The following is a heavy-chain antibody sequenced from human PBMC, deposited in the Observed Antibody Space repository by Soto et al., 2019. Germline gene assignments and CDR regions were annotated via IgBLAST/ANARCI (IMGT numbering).Heavy chain of an antibody. Sequence: QVQLQESGPGLVKPSQTLSLTCTVSGGSISSGGYYWSWIRQHPGKGLEWIGYIYYSGSTYYNPSLQSRVTLSVATSKNQFSLKLSSVTAADTAVYYCARHRASVLRFLEWLAPYGMDVWGQGTTVTVSS. CDR2: IYYSGST. V-gene: IGHV4-31*03. D-gene: IGHD3-3*01. J-gene: IGHJ6*02. CDR1: GGSISSGGYY. CDR3: ARHRASVLRFLEWLAPYGMDV.